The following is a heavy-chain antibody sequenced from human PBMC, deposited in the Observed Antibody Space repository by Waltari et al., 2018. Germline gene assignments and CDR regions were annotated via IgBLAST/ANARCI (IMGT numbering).Heavy chain of an antibody. J-gene: IGHJ3*01. V-gene: IGHV1-69-2*01. CDR1: GDTFTDNY. D-gene: IGHD3-10*01. Sequence: EVQLLQSGAEVKKPGTPVKISCKVSGDTFTDNYIHWIQQAPGKGLQWMGPIDPDDGQAVYAEKFQGRVTMTADTSIHTAYMELTSLTSEDTAFYYCAAALGGGISASRPFHFWGQGTMITVSS. CDR2: IDPDDGQA. CDR3: AAALGGGISASRPFHF.